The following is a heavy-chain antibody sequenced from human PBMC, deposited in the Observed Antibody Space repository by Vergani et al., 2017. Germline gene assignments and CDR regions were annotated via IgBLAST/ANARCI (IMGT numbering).Heavy chain of an antibody. Sequence: QVQLLQPGAEVKRPGPPVKVPSKALGGTSSSYAISWVRQAPGQGFEWMGGIIPIFGTANYAQKFKGRVTITADESPSTAYMELSSRRSEDTAVYYCARGLTSSTNAFYIWGQGTMVTLSS. V-gene: IGHV1-69*01. CDR3: ARGLTSSTNAFYI. J-gene: IGHJ3*02. D-gene: IGHD3-10*01. CDR2: IIPIFGTA. CDR1: GGTSSSYA.